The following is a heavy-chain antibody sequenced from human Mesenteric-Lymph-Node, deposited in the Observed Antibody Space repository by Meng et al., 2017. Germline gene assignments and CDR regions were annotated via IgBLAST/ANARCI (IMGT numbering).Heavy chain of an antibody. D-gene: IGHD3-3*01. J-gene: IGHJ4*02. CDR2: VNDDETTK. Sequence: VQLVGSGGGLVQPGGSLRLSCTASGFSIANFWMHWVRQTPGKGLVWVSRVNDDETTKNYADSVKGRFIISRDDAKNTVYLQMNSLTVEDTAVYYCARSNDFTGNWGQGTLVTVSS. CDR3: ARSNDFTGN. CDR1: GFSIANFW. V-gene: IGHV3-74*01.